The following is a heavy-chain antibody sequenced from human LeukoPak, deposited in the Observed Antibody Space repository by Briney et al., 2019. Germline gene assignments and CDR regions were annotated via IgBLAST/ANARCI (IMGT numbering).Heavy chain of an antibody. Sequence: GGSLRLSCVAAGFTFDYSGMHWVRQAPGKRLELVSGISWNSGSVGYADSVKGRFTISRDNAKNSLYLQMNSLRAEDMALYYCAKDRSGSYVSWYFDLWGRGTLVTVSS. J-gene: IGHJ2*01. V-gene: IGHV3-9*03. CDR1: GFTFDYSG. CDR3: AKDRSGSYVSWYFDL. CDR2: ISWNSGSV. D-gene: IGHD1-26*01.